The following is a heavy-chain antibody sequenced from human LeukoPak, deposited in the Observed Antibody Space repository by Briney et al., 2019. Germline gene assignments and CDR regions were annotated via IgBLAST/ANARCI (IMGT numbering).Heavy chain of an antibody. D-gene: IGHD2/OR15-2a*01. Sequence: GSLRLSCAASGLILSDYFLDWVRQPPGQGLEWIGSIYYSGTTYYNPSLKGRLTISVDTSKNQFSLNLSSVTAADTAVYYCARHDRIIASPLVWGQGILVTVSS. CDR1: GLILSDYF. J-gene: IGHJ4*02. CDR2: IYYSGTT. CDR3: ARHDRIIASPLV. V-gene: IGHV4-38-2*01.